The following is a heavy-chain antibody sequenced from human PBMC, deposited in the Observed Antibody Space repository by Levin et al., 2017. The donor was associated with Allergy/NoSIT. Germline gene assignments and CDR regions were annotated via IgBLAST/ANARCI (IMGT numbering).Heavy chain of an antibody. J-gene: IGHJ6*02. V-gene: IGHV3-23*01. CDR2: ISGSGGST. D-gene: IGHD2-2*01. Sequence: GGSLRLSCAASGFTFSSYAMSWVRQAPGKGLEWVSAISGSGGSTYYADSVKGRFTISRDNSKNTLYLQMNSLRAEDTAVYYCARSGYCSSSSCYRYYYYYGMDVWGQGTTVTVSS. CDR3: ARSGYCSSSSCYRYYYYYGMDV. CDR1: GFTFSSYA.